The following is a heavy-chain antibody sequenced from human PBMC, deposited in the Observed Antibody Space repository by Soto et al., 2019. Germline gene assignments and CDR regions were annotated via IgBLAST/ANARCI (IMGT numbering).Heavy chain of an antibody. CDR1: GFTFSSYD. Sequence: EVQLVESGGGLVQPGGSLRLSCAASGFTFSSYDMHWVRQATGKGLEWVSAIGTAGDTYYPGSVKGRFTISRENAKNSLYLQMNSLRAEDTAVYYCARSPYSSRQRDAFDIWGQGTMVTVSS. J-gene: IGHJ3*02. CDR3: ARSPYSSRQRDAFDI. CDR2: IGTAGDT. D-gene: IGHD6-13*01. V-gene: IGHV3-13*01.